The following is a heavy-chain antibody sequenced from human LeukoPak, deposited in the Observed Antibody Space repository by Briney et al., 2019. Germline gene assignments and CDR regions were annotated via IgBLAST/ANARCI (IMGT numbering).Heavy chain of an antibody. CDR2: ISAYNGNT. V-gene: IGHV1-18*01. D-gene: IGHD3-22*01. CDR3: ARVYYDSSGYYGFDY. J-gene: IGHJ4*02. Sequence: ASVKVSCKASGYTFTSYDINWVRQATGQGLEWMGWISAYNGNTNYAQKLQGRVTMTTDTSTSTAYMELRSLRSDDTAVYYCARVYYDSSGYYGFDYWGQGTLVTVSS. CDR1: GYTFTSYD.